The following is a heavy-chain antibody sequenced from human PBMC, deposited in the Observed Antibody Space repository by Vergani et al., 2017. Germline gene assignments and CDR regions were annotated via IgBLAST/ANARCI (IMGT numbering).Heavy chain of an antibody. CDR2: ISGSGGST. V-gene: IGHV3-23*01. CDR1: GFTFRTYA. CDR3: AKESNRGSGDTDY. J-gene: IGHJ4*02. Sequence: EVQLLESGGDLVQPGGSLRLSCAASGFTFRTYAMNWVRQAPGKGLEWVSAISGSGGSTSYADSVKGRFTISRDNSKNTLFLQMSSLRAEDAAVYYCAKESNRGSGDTDYWGQGTLVTVSS. D-gene: IGHD6-19*01.